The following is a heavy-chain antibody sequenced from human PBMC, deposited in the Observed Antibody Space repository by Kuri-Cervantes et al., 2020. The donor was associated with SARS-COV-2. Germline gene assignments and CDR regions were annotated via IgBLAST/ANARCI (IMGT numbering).Heavy chain of an antibody. CDR2: IKQDGSEK. CDR3: ARDRAYSSSEYNWFDP. Sequence: GGSLRLSCAASGFTFSSYWMSWVRQAPGKGLEWVANIKQDGSEKYYVDSVKGRFTISRDNAKNSLYLQMSSLRAEDTAVYYCARDRAYSSSEYNWFDPWGQGTLVTVSS. CDR1: GFTFSSYW. J-gene: IGHJ5*02. D-gene: IGHD6-6*01. V-gene: IGHV3-7*01.